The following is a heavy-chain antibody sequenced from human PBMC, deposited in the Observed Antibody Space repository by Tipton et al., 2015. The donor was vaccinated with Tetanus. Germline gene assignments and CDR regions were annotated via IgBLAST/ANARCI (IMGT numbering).Heavy chain of an antibody. CDR2: IKQDGSEK. CDR1: GFTFSNSW. D-gene: IGHD4-17*01. Sequence: GSLRLSCAASGFTFSNSWMTWVRQTPGKGLEWVANIKQDGSEKYYVDSVKGRFTISRDNAKNSLYLQMNSLSAEDTAVYYCARDRTVTCSGWGQGTRVTVSS. V-gene: IGHV3-7*01. CDR3: ARDRTVTCSG. J-gene: IGHJ4*02.